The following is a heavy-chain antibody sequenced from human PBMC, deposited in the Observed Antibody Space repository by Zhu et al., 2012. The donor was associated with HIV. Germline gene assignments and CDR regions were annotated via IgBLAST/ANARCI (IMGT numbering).Heavy chain of an antibody. CDR2: IYYSGST. V-gene: IGHV4-39*01. J-gene: IGHJ4*02. D-gene: IGHD4-23*01. Sequence: QVQLQESGPGLVKPSETLSLTCTVSGGSISSSSYYWGWIRQPPGKGLEWIGSIYYSGSTYYNPSLKSRVTISVDTSKNQFSLKLSSVTAADTAVYYCARHQRWPPVDYWGQGTLVTVSS. CDR1: GGSISSSSYY. CDR3: ARHQRWPPVDY.